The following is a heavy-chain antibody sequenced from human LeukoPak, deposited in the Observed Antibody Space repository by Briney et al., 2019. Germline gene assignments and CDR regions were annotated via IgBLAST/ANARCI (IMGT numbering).Heavy chain of an antibody. V-gene: IGHV3-23*01. CDR1: GFTFSSYA. CDR3: AKVEDDYVWGSYRTFDY. D-gene: IGHD3-16*02. Sequence: GGSLRLPCAASGFTFSSYAMSWVRQAPGKGLEWVSGISRSGGSTYYADSVKGRFTISRDNSKNTLYLQMNSLRAEDTAVYYCAKVEDDYVWGSYRTFDYWGQRTLVTVSS. J-gene: IGHJ4*02. CDR2: ISRSGGST.